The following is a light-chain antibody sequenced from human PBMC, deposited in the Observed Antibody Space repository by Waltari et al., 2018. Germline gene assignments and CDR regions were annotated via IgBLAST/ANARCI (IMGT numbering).Light chain of an antibody. CDR2: SAS. CDR3: QQSNIMGT. Sequence: DIQMTQSPSSLSASVGDTVTIVCRASQSISIYLNWYQQKPGKPPKLLIFSASSLQSGVPSRFSGSGPGTEFTLTITSLQPEDFATYFCQQSNIMGTFGPGTTVDIK. J-gene: IGKJ3*01. CDR1: QSISIY. V-gene: IGKV1-39*01.